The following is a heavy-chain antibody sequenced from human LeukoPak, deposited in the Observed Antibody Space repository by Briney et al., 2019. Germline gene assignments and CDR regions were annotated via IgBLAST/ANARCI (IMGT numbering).Heavy chain of an antibody. CDR1: GYTFTSYY. CDR3: AREVRSLSAHQYYYGSGTTLDWFDP. D-gene: IGHD3-10*01. Sequence: ASVKVSCKASGYTFTSYYTYWVRRAPGQGLEWMGIINPSGGSTSYAQKFQGRVTMTRDTSTSTVYMELSSLRSEDTAVYYCAREVRSLSAHQYYYGSGTTLDWFDPWGQGTLVTVSS. V-gene: IGHV1-46*03. CDR2: INPSGGST. J-gene: IGHJ5*02.